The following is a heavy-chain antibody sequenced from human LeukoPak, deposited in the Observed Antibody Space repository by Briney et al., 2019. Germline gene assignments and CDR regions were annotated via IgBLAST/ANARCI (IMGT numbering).Heavy chain of an antibody. CDR2: ISGSGGST. J-gene: IGHJ4*02. CDR1: GFTFSSYA. D-gene: IGHD5-18*01. CDR3: AKWYVDTAMVGPFDY. V-gene: IGHV3-23*01. Sequence: GRSLRLSCAASGFTFSSYAMSWVRQAPGKGLEWVSAISGSGGSTYYADSVKGRFTISRDNPKNTLYLQMNSLRAEDTAVYYCAKWYVDTAMVGPFDYWGQGTLVTVSS.